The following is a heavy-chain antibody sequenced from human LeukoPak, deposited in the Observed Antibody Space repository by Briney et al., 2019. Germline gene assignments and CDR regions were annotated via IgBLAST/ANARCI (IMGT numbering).Heavy chain of an antibody. V-gene: IGHV3-21*01. CDR2: ISSSSSYI. CDR1: GFTFSSYS. D-gene: IGHD3-22*01. Sequence: GGSLRLSCAASGFTFSSYSMNWVRQAPGKGLEWVSSISSSSSYIYYADSVKGRFTISRDNAKNSLYLQMNSLRAGDTAVYYCARDSSGYLNDLDYWGQGTLVTVSS. J-gene: IGHJ4*02. CDR3: ARDSSGYLNDLDY.